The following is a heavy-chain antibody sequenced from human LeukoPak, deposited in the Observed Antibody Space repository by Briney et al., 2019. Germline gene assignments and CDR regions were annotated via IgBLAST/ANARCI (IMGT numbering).Heavy chain of an antibody. CDR2: ISQGGST. D-gene: IGHD3-10*01. J-gene: IGHJ3*02. V-gene: IGHV4-34*01. Sequence: TASETLSLTCAVYGGSFSGYYWTWIRQPPGKGLEWIGEISQGGSTNYNPSLKSRVIISVDTSKNQFSLKLNSVTAADTAVYYCARGSGGPRMRIWGQGTRVTVSS. CDR1: GGSFSGYY. CDR3: ARGSGGPRMRI.